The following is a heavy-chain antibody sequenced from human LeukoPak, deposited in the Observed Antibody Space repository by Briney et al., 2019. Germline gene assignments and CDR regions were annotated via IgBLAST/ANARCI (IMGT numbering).Heavy chain of an antibody. V-gene: IGHV4-59*12. Sequence: SETLSLTCTVSGGSISSYYWSWIRQPPGKGLEWIGYIYYSGSTNYNPSLKSRVTISVDTSKNQFSLKLSSVTAADTAVYYCARRTTVTPFQHWGQGTLVTVSS. J-gene: IGHJ1*01. CDR2: IYYSGST. D-gene: IGHD4-17*01. CDR3: ARRTTVTPFQH. CDR1: GGSISSYY.